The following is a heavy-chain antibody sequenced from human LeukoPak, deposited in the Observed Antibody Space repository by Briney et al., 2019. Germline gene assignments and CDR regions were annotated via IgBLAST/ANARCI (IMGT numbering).Heavy chain of an antibody. CDR3: SNIVVVFRVTRDHY. Sequence: PGGSLRLSCAASGFTFSSYAMSWVRQAPGKGPEWVSAISGSGGSTYYADSVKGRFTISRDNSKNTLYLQMNSLRAEDTAVYYCSNIVVVFRVTRDHYWGQGTLVTVSS. CDR1: GFTFSSYA. J-gene: IGHJ4*02. CDR2: ISGSGGST. V-gene: IGHV3-23*01. D-gene: IGHD2-2*01.